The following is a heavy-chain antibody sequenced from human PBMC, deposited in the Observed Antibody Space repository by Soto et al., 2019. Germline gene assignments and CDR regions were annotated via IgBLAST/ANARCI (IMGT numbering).Heavy chain of an antibody. Sequence: SETLSLTCTVSGGSISSGCYYWSWIRQHPGKGLEWIGYIYYSGSTYYNPSLKSRVTISVDTSKNQFSLKLSSVTAADTAVYYWASLVAVYFILTASPPNNWWPPGARGTVVPISS. V-gene: IGHV4-31*03. CDR1: GGSISSGCYY. CDR2: IYYSGST. CDR3: ASLVAVYFILTASPPNNWWPP. J-gene: IGHJ5*02. D-gene: IGHD3-9*01.